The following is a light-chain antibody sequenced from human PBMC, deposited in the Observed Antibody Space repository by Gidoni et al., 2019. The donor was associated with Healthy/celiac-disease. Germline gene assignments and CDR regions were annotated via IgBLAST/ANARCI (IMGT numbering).Light chain of an antibody. CDR2: DAS. V-gene: IGKV1-33*01. CDR1: QDISNY. Sequence: DIQMTQSPSSLSASVGDRVTITCQASQDISNYLNWYQQKPGKAPKLLIYDASNLETGVPSRFSGSGSGTDFTFTISSLQPEDIATYCCQQYDNPSFGPGTKVDIK. CDR3: QQYDNPS. J-gene: IGKJ3*01.